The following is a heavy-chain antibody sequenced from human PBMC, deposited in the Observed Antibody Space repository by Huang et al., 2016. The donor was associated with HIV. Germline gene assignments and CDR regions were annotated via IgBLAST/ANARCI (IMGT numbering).Heavy chain of an antibody. CDR3: SPSGDDYFYFYMDV. J-gene: IGHJ6*03. D-gene: IGHD4-17*01. Sequence: QLVESGGDSVQSGRSLRLSCRGSGFIFNDFAINWFRQSPGKGLEWVGFVRSKAFGVASKSAPSVKDRFTVSRDEAKNVAFLQMDNLQVDDTAIYYCSPSGDDYFYFYMDVWGNGTTVIVS. CDR2: VRSKAFGVAS. CDR1: GFIFNDFA. V-gene: IGHV3-49*03.